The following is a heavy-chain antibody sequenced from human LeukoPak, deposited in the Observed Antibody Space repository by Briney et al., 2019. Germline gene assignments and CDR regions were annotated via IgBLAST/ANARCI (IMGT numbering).Heavy chain of an antibody. CDR1: GFTFSAYW. D-gene: IGHD6-19*01. V-gene: IGHV3-7*01. CDR3: ARDRRGGSGWYYFDS. J-gene: IGHJ4*02. CDR2: IKQDGSEK. Sequence: GGSLRLSCAASGFTFSAYWMNWVRQAPGKGLEWEANIKQDGSEKHYVDSVKGRFTISRDNAKNSLYLQMNSLRAEDAAVYYCARDRRGGSGWYYFDSWGQGTLVTVSS.